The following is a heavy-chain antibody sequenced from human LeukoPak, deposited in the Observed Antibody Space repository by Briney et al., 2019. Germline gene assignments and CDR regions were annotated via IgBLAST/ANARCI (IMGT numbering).Heavy chain of an antibody. CDR2: IYSGGAT. CDR1: GFIVSDDY. Sequence: GGSLRLSCAASGFIVSDDYISWVRQTPGKGLEWVSVIYSGGATFYADSVKGRFAISRDNSKNTVHLQMNSLRAEDTAVYYCASGGKYCTGGACYGDWGQGTLVTVSS. V-gene: IGHV3-53*01. J-gene: IGHJ4*02. D-gene: IGHD2-8*02. CDR3: ASGGKYCTGGACYGD.